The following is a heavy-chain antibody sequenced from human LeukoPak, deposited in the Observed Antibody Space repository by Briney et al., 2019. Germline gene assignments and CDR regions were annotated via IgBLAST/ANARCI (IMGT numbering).Heavy chain of an antibody. Sequence: SETLSLTCTVSGYSISSGYYWGWIRQPPGKGLEWIGSIYYSGYTYYNPSLESRVTISVDTSKNQFSLKLSSVTAADTSIYYCAKHYMGSSYNRGLDYWGQGTLVTVSS. V-gene: IGHV4-38-2*02. CDR3: AKHYMGSSYNRGLDY. CDR2: IYYSGYT. J-gene: IGHJ4*02. D-gene: IGHD3-10*01. CDR1: GYSISSGYY.